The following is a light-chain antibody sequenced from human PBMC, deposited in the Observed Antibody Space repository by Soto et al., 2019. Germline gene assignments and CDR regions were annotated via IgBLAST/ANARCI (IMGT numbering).Light chain of an antibody. CDR2: WAS. CDR1: QSPLHSDGKTY. Sequence: IVITQTPLSLSVTPGQPSSMSCNTSQSPLHSDGKTYLYWYLQRPGQPPKVLIYWASNRESGVPDRFSGSGSGTDFTLTISSLQAEDVAVYYCQQYYSIPWTFGQGTKVDIK. V-gene: IGKV2D-29*01. CDR3: QQYYSIPWT. J-gene: IGKJ1*01.